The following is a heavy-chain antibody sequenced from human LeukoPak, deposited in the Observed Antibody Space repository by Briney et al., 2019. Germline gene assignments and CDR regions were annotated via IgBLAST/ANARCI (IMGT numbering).Heavy chain of an antibody. Sequence: GGSLRLSCAASGFTFSSYAMSWVRQAPGKGLEWVSAISGSGGSTYYADSVKGRFTISRDNAKNSLYLQMNSLRAEDTAVYYCARDKVVGATALDYWGQGTLVTVSS. D-gene: IGHD1-26*01. V-gene: IGHV3-23*01. CDR3: ARDKVVGATALDY. J-gene: IGHJ4*02. CDR1: GFTFSSYA. CDR2: ISGSGGST.